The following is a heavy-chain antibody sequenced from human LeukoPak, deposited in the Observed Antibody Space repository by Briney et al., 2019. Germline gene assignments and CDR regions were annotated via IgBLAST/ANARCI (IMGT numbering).Heavy chain of an antibody. D-gene: IGHD5-12*01. J-gene: IGHJ2*01. CDR3: ARQASWLPYFDL. CDR1: GGSVSNYY. Sequence: SETLSLTCTVSGGSVSNYYWSWIRQSPGKGQEWIAYIYYSGRTNYNPSLKSRVTISVDTTENQFSLKLSSVTAADTALYFCARQASWLPYFDLWGRGTLVSVSS. CDR2: IYYSGRT. V-gene: IGHV4-59*08.